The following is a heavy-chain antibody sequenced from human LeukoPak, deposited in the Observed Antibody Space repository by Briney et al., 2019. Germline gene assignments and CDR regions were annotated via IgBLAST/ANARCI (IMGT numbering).Heavy chain of an antibody. CDR1: GFTFSSYA. J-gene: IGHJ4*02. Sequence: VGSLRLSCAASGFTFSSYAMSWVRQAPGKGLEWGSAISGSGGSTYYADSVKGRFTTSRDNSKKTLYLQMNSLRAEDTAVYYCAKDYYDSSGYYSPFDYWGQGTLVTVSS. D-gene: IGHD3-22*01. CDR3: AKDYYDSSGYYSPFDY. CDR2: ISGSGGST. V-gene: IGHV3-23*01.